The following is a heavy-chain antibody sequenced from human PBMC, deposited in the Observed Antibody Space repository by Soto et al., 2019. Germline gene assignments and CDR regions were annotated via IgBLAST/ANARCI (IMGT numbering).Heavy chain of an antibody. D-gene: IGHD3-22*01. CDR3: TTPYYYDSSGSPDWYYGMDV. Sequence: PGGSLRLSCAASGFTFSSYAMSWVRQAPGKGLEWVGRIKSKTDGGTTDYAAPVKGRFTISRDDSKNTLYLQMNSLKTEDTAVYYCTTPYYYDSSGSPDWYYGMDVWGQGTTVTVSS. J-gene: IGHJ6*02. V-gene: IGHV3-15*01. CDR2: IKSKTDGGTT. CDR1: GFTFSSYA.